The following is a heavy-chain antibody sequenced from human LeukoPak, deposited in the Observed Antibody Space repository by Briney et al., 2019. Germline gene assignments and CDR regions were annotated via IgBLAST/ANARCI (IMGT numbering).Heavy chain of an antibody. CDR2: ITGSGGNT. J-gene: IGHJ4*02. CDR1: GFNFTIYA. Sequence: PGGSLRLSCAASGFNFTIYAMNWARQAPGKGLEWVSGITGSGGNTDYADSVKGRFTVSRDNSKNTVCLQMNGLRAEDTAVYYCAKDRVPVTGRTGGLDYWGQGTLVTVSS. D-gene: IGHD6-19*01. CDR3: AKDRVPVTGRTGGLDY. V-gene: IGHV3-23*01.